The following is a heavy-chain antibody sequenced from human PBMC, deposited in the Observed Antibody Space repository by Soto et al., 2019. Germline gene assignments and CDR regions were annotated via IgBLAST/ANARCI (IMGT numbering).Heavy chain of an antibody. CDR3: AREGSTGCSGGSCYFNHYYYYYMDV. D-gene: IGHD2-15*01. V-gene: IGHV1-2*04. CDR1: GYTFTGYY. CDR2: INPNSGGT. J-gene: IGHJ6*03. Sequence: GASVKVSCKASGYTFTGYYMHWVRQAPGQGLEWMGWINPNSGGTNYAQKFQGWVTMTRETSISTAYMELSRLRSDDTAVYYCAREGSTGCSGGSCYFNHYYYYYMDVWGKGTTVTVSS.